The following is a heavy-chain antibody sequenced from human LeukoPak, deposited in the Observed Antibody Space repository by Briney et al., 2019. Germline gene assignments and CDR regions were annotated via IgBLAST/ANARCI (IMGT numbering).Heavy chain of an antibody. Sequence: PSETLSLTCTVSGGSISSYYRSWIRQPPGKGLEWIGYIYYSGSTNYNPSLKSRVTISVDTSKNQFSLKLSSVTAADTAVYYCAREFGSGWYFDYWGQGTLVTVSS. D-gene: IGHD6-19*01. J-gene: IGHJ4*02. V-gene: IGHV4-59*01. CDR3: AREFGSGWYFDY. CDR1: GGSISSYY. CDR2: IYYSGST.